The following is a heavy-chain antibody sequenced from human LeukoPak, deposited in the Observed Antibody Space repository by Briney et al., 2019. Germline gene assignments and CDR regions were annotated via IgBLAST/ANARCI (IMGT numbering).Heavy chain of an antibody. D-gene: IGHD5-12*01. CDR3: ARGFSGYSTGYFDY. J-gene: IGHJ4*02. V-gene: IGHV1-69*13. Sequence: GASVEVSCKASGGTFSSYAISWVRQAPGQGLEWMGGIIPIFGTANYAQKFQGRVTITADESTSTAYMELSSLRSEDTAVYYCARGFSGYSTGYFDYWGQGTLVTVSS. CDR2: IIPIFGTA. CDR1: GGTFSSYA.